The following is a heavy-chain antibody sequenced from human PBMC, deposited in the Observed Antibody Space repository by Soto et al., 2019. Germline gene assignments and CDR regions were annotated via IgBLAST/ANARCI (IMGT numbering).Heavy chain of an antibody. J-gene: IGHJ4*02. CDR1: GFTFTSYG. D-gene: IGHD5-18*01. CDR3: VSDRGYGHAAVPYS. Sequence: QAHLVESGGGVVQPGRSLRLSCAASGFTFTSYGMHWVRQAPGTRREWVAVISYDGGLQHYADSVKGRFTISRDNSKNMVLLQRNGLRAEDTAVYYCVSDRGYGHAAVPYSWGQGNLVSVSS. V-gene: IGHV3-30*03. CDR2: ISYDGGLQ.